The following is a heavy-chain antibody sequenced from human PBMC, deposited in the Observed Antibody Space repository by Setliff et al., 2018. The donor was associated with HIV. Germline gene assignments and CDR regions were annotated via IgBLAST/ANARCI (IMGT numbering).Heavy chain of an antibody. V-gene: IGHV3-23*01. D-gene: IGHD6-13*01. CDR3: AKGTKITTALYLAY. CDR1: GFTFRDYA. Sequence: LGGSLRLSCAASGFTFRDYAMIWVRQAPGMGLEWVSTISGSSSIKEYADFVKGRFSISRDNSKDTVFLQMDSLRAEDTAIYYCAKGTKITTALYLAYWGQGTLVTVS. J-gene: IGHJ1*01. CDR2: ISGSSSIK.